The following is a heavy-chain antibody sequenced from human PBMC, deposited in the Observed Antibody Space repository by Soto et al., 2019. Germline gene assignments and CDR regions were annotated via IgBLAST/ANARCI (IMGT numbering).Heavy chain of an antibody. CDR3: ARDLPYSNGKYYYYHYGMDV. CDR1: GGSINNYEYY. Sequence: PSETLSLTCSVSGGSINNYEYYWTWIRQPPGEGLEWIGHIYYTGSTSYNPSLKSRVTISLDTSKNQFSLKVNSVSAAETAVYSCARDLPYSNGKYYYYHYGMDVWGQGTTVTVSS. J-gene: IGHJ6*02. CDR2: IYYTGST. V-gene: IGHV4-30-4*01. D-gene: IGHD4-4*01.